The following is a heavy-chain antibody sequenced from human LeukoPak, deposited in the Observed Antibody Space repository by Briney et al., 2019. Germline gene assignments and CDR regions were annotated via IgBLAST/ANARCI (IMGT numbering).Heavy chain of an antibody. J-gene: IGHJ5*02. CDR2: INPNSSGT. D-gene: IGHD3-10*01. CDR1: GYTFTGYY. CDR3: ARSNREWYYGSGRDWFDP. V-gene: IGHV1-2*02. Sequence: ASVKVSCKASGYTFTGYYMHWVRQAPGQGLEWMGWINPNSSGTNYAQKYQGRVTMTRDTSMSTAYMELSSLRSDDTAVYYCARSNREWYYGSGRDWFDPWGQGTLVTVSS.